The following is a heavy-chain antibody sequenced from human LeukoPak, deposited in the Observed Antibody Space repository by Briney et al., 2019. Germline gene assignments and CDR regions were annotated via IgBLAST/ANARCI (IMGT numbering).Heavy chain of an antibody. Sequence: GASVKVSCKASGGTFSSYAISWVRQAPGQGLEWMGGIIPIFGTANYAQKFQGRVTITADESTSTAYMELSSLRSEDTAVYYCARGGGYCSSTSRYAFDYWGQGTLVTVSS. CDR3: ARGGGYCSSTSRYAFDY. CDR2: IIPIFGTA. V-gene: IGHV1-69*13. CDR1: GGTFSSYA. J-gene: IGHJ4*02. D-gene: IGHD2-2*01.